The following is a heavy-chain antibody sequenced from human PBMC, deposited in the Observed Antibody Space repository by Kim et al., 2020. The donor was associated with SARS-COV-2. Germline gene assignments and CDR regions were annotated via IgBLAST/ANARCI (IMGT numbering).Heavy chain of an antibody. CDR3: ARFHRRRDGYNDVFDY. D-gene: IGHD2-21*01. CDR1: GFSLSTSGMC. J-gene: IGHJ4*02. Sequence: SGPTLVNPTHTLTLTCTFSGFSLSTSGMCVSWIRQPPGKALEWLARIDWDDDKFYSTSLKTRLTISKDSSKNQVVLTMTNMDPVDTGTYYCARFHRRRDGYNDVFDYWGQGTLVTVSS. CDR2: IDWDDDK. V-gene: IGHV2-70*17.